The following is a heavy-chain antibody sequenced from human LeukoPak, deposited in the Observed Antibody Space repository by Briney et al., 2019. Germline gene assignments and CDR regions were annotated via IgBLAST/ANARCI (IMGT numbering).Heavy chain of an antibody. D-gene: IGHD6-19*01. Sequence: ASVKVSCKASGYTFTGYYMHWVRQAPGQGLEWMGWINPNSGGTNYAQKFQGGVTMTRDTSISTAYMELSRLRSDDTAVYYCAGTHAGYSSGWYGEDWGQGTLVTVSS. CDR2: INPNSGGT. J-gene: IGHJ4*02. CDR3: AGTHAGYSSGWYGED. V-gene: IGHV1-2*02. CDR1: GYTFTGYY.